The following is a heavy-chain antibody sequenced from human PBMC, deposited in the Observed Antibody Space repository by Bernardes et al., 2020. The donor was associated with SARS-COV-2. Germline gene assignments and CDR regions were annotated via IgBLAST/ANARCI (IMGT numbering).Heavy chain of an antibody. CDR3: VKVGYDSDNYYHLDN. CDR2: IAYDGSLK. V-gene: IGHV3-30*18. D-gene: IGHD3-22*01. CDR1: GFTFNNYA. J-gene: IGHJ4*02. Sequence: GGSLRLSCAASGFTFNNYAMHWVRQAPGKGLEWVTIIAYDGSLKYYAESVRGRFTISRDNSKNTLYLQMDSLKPEDTAVYYCVKVGYDSDNYYHLDNWGRGTRVTVSS.